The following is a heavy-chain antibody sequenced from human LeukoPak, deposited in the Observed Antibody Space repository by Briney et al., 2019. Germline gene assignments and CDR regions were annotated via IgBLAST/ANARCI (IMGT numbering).Heavy chain of an antibody. CDR1: GFTFSTYG. J-gene: IGHJ4*02. CDR3: AKIEGKYQLANVPDH. D-gene: IGHD2-2*01. CDR2: IRYDGNNK. V-gene: IGHV3-30*02. Sequence: GGSLKLSCAASGFTFSTYGMHWVRQAPGKRLEWVAFIRYDGNNKYYADFVKGRFTISRDNSKNTLYLHMNSLRTEDTAVYYCAKIEGKYQLANVPDHWGQGTLVTVSS.